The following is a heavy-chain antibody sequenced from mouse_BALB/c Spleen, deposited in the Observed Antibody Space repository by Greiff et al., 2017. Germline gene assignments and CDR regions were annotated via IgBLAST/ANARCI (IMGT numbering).Heavy chain of an antibody. D-gene: IGHD1-2*01. J-gene: IGHJ1*01. CDR1: GFTFSDYY. V-gene: IGHV5-4*02. CDR2: ISDGGSYT. Sequence: EVQVVESGGGLVKPGGSLKLSCAASGFTFSDYYMYWVRQTPEKRLEWVATISDGGSYTYYPDSVKGRFTISRDNAKNNLYLQMSSLKSEDTAMYYCARDRALLRPWYFDVWGAGTTVTVSS. CDR3: ARDRALLRPWYFDV.